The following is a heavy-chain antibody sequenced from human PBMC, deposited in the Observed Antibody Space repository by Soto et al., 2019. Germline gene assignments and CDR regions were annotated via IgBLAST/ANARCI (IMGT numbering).Heavy chain of an antibody. Sequence: QVQLVESGGGVVQPGRSLRLSCAASGFTFSSYGMHWVRQAPGKGLEWVAVIWYDGSNKYYADSVKGRFTISRDNSKNTLYLQMNSLRAEDTAVYYCARDECWGSNTSCQEFDYWGQGTLGTVSS. D-gene: IGHD2-2*01. CDR3: ARDECWGSNTSCQEFDY. CDR1: GFTFSSYG. V-gene: IGHV3-33*01. J-gene: IGHJ4*02. CDR2: IWYDGSNK.